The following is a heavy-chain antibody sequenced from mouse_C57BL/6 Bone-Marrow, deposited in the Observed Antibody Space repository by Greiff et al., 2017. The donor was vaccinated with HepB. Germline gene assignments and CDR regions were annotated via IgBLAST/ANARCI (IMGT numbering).Heavy chain of an antibody. Sequence: VKLMESGPGLVAPSQSLSITCTVSGFSFTSYGVDWVRQSPGKGLEWLGVIWGVGSTNYNSALKSRLSISKDNSKSQVFLKMNSLQTDDTAMYYCASHYYGSSSWFAYWGQGTLVTVSA. V-gene: IGHV2-6*01. D-gene: IGHD1-1*01. J-gene: IGHJ3*01. CDR2: IWGVGST. CDR1: GFSFTSYG. CDR3: ASHYYGSSSWFAY.